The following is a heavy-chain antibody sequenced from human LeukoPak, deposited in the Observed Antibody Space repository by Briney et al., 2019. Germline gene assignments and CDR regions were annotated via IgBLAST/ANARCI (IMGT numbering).Heavy chain of an antibody. CDR1: GGSISSYY. Sequence: SETLSLTCTVSGGSISSYYWSWIRQPAGKGLEWIGHIYNSGSTNYNPSLKGRVTMSVATSENQFSPHLSSVTAADTAVYYCARSAFLVTAPGLYYFDYWGQGTLVAVSS. CDR2: IYNSGST. D-gene: IGHD6-13*01. CDR3: ARSAFLVTAPGLYYFDY. J-gene: IGHJ4*02. V-gene: IGHV4-4*07.